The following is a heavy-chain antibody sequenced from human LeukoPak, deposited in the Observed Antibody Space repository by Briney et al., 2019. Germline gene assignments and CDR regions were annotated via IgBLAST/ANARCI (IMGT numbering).Heavy chain of an antibody. CDR3: GRGCYCSSTSCSFDY. CDR2: INHSGST. Sequence: SETLSLTCAGYGGSFSGYYWSWIRQPPGKGLEWIGEINHSGSTNYNPSLKSRVTISVDTSKNQFSLKLSSVTAADTAVYYCGRGCYCSSTSCSFDYWGQGTLVTVSS. J-gene: IGHJ4*02. D-gene: IGHD2-2*01. V-gene: IGHV4-34*01. CDR1: GGSFSGYY.